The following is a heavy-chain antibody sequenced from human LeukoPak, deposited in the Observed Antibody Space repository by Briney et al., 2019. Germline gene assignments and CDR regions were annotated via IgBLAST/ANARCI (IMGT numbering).Heavy chain of an antibody. J-gene: IGHJ6*02. CDR3: ARDSVVVPADYYYGMDV. D-gene: IGHD2-2*01. V-gene: IGHV4-34*01. CDR2: INHSGST. CDR1: GGSFSGYY. Sequence: SETLSLTCAVYGGSFSGYYWSWIRQPPGGGLGWIGEINHSGSTNYNPSLKSRVTISVDTSKNQFSLKLSSVTAADTAVYYCARDSVVVPADYYYGMDVWGQGTTVTVSS.